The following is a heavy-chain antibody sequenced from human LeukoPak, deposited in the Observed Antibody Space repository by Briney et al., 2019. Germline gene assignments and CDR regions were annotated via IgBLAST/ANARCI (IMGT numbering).Heavy chain of an antibody. D-gene: IGHD2-15*01. J-gene: IGHJ6*02. CDR3: AAPHQSRSLHV. Sequence: ASVKVSCKSSRCTFSSYAISGVRPAPGQGVEWMGGIIPIFGTANYAQKFQGRVTITADESTSTAYMELSRLRSEDTAVYYCAAPHQSRSLHVWGQGTTVTVSS. CDR2: IIPIFGTA. CDR1: RCTFSSYA. V-gene: IGHV1-69*13.